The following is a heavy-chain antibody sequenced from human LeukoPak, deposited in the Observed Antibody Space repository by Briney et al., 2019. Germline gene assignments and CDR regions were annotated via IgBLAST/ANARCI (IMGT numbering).Heavy chain of an antibody. CDR2: ISSSGSYI. CDR3: ARDNGVAADTSFFDY. V-gene: IGHV3-21*01. Sequence: PGGSLRLSCAASGFTFSSYSMNWVRQAPGEGLEWVSSISSSGSYIYYADSVKGRFTISRDDAKNSLYLQMNSLRAEDTAVYYCARDNGVAADTSFFDYWGQGTLVTVSS. J-gene: IGHJ4*02. D-gene: IGHD6-13*01. CDR1: GFTFSSYS.